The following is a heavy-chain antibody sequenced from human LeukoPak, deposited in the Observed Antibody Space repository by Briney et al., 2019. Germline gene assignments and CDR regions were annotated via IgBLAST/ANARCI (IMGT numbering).Heavy chain of an antibody. J-gene: IGHJ6*03. V-gene: IGHV5-51*01. Sequence: GESLKISCKGSGYSFTSYWIGWVRQMPGKGLEWMGIIYPGDPDTRYSPSFQGQVTISADKSISTAYLQWSSLKASDTDMYYCARTVGATGYYYYYYMDVWGKGTTVTVSS. CDR2: IYPGDPDT. CDR1: GYSFTSYW. CDR3: ARTVGATGYYYYYYMDV. D-gene: IGHD1-26*01.